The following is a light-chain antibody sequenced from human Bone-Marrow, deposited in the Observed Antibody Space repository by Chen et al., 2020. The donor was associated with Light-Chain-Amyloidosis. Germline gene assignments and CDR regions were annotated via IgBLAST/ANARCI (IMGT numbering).Light chain of an antibody. CDR3: QSADSSGTYEVI. CDR2: RDT. Sequence: SYELTQPHSVSVSPGQTARITCSGDDLPTKYAYWYQQKQGQAPVLVIHRDTERPSGISERFSGSSSGTTATLTISGFQAEDEADYHCQSADSSGTYEVIFGGGTKLTVL. CDR1: DLPTKY. J-gene: IGLJ2*01. V-gene: IGLV3-25*03.